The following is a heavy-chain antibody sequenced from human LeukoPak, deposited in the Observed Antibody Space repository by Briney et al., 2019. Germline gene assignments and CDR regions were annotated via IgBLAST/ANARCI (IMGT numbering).Heavy chain of an antibody. CDR1: GYTFTGYY. D-gene: IGHD6-13*01. Sequence: GASVKVSCRASGYTFTGYYMHWVRQAPGQGLEWMGWINPNSGGTNYAQKFQGRVTMTRDTSISTAYMELSRLRSDDTAVYYCARDPSSWGIIRGSPLYYFDYWGQGTLVTVSS. CDR3: ARDPSSWGIIRGSPLYYFDY. V-gene: IGHV1-2*02. CDR2: INPNSGGT. J-gene: IGHJ4*02.